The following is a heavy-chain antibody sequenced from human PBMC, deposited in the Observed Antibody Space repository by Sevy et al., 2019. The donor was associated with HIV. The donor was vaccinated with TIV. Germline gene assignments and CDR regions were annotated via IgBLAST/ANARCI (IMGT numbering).Heavy chain of an antibody. CDR2: IKQGGSDK. J-gene: IGHJ4*02. CDR3: ARSWDYWGQMGY. D-gene: IGHD7-27*01. V-gene: IGHV3-7*03. CDR1: GFTFNNYW. Sequence: GGSLRLSCAASGFTFNNYWMTWVRQAPGKGLEWVANIKQGGSDKYDMESVKGRFNISRDNTKNSLYLQLNSLRAEDTAVYYCARSWDYWGQMGYWGQGTLVTVSS.